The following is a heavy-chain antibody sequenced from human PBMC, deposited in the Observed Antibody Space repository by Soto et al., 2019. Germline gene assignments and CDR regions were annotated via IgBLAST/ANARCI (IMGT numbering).Heavy chain of an antibody. J-gene: IGHJ4*02. V-gene: IGHV3-7*05. CDR3: ASGSAAGIFDY. Sequence: EVQLVESGGGLVQPGGSLRLSCAASGFTFSSYWMSWVRQAPGKGLEWVANIKQDGSEKYYVDSVKGRFTISRDNAKNSLYLQMNSLRAEDTAVYYCASGSAAGIFDYWVQGTLVTVSS. CDR2: IKQDGSEK. D-gene: IGHD6-13*01. CDR1: GFTFSSYW.